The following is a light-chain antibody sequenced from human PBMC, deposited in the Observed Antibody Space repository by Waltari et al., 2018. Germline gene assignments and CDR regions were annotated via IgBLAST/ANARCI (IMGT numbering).Light chain of an antibody. CDR2: GVS. J-gene: IGLJ1*01. V-gene: IGLV2-14*03. CDR1: SSYVGAYNY. CDR3: SSFSTSFSYV. Sequence: QSALTQPASLSGSPGQSITISCTGTSSYVGAYNYVPWYQPHPDNAPKVIILGVSPRPSGVPSRFSGSRSGNTASLTISGLQVEDESDYYCSSFSTSFSYVFGTGTTVTVL.